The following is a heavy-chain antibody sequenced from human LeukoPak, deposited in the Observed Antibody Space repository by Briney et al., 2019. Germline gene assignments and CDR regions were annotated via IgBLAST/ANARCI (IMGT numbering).Heavy chain of an antibody. CDR1: GGSISSYY. D-gene: IGHD2-21*01. CDR3: ARDRGGGRYGMDV. V-gene: IGHV4-59*01. J-gene: IGHJ6*02. Sequence: SETLSLTCTVSGGSISSYYWSWIRRPPGKGLEWIGYIYYSGSTNYNPSLKSRVTISVDTSKNQFSLKLSSVTAADTAVYYCARDRGGGRYGMDVWGQGTTVTVSS. CDR2: IYYSGST.